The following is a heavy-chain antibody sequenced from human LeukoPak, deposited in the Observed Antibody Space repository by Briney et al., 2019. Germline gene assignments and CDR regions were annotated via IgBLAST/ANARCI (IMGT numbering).Heavy chain of an antibody. D-gene: IGHD5-12*01. J-gene: IGHJ4*02. CDR1: QFNFGDYA. CDR2: IYSGGST. V-gene: IGHV3-NL1*01. CDR3: AKPGGEWLREFFDY. Sequence: GTSLRLSCAASQFNFGDYAMHWVRQAPGKGLEWVSVIYSGGSTYYADSVKGRFTISRDNSKNTLYLQMNSLRAEDTAVYYCAKPGGEWLREFFDYWGQGTLVTVSS.